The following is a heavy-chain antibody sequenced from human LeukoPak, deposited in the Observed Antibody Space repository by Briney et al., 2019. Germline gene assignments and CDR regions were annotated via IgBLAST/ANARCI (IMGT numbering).Heavy chain of an antibody. CDR3: ARVPHGETIFGVVLYWFDP. Sequence: SETLSLTCTVSGGSISSSSSYWGWIRQPPGKGLEWIGTIYYSGSTYYNPSLKSRVTISVDTSKNQFSLNLSSVTATDTAVYYCARVPHGETIFGVVLYWFDPWGQGTLVTVSS. J-gene: IGHJ5*02. CDR2: IYYSGST. D-gene: IGHD3-3*01. V-gene: IGHV4-39*01. CDR1: GGSISSSSSY.